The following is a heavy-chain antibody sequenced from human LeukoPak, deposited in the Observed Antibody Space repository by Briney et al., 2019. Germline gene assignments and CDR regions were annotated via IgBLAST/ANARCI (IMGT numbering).Heavy chain of an antibody. Sequence: GGSLRLSCAASGFTFSSYWMHWVRHAPGKGLVWVSRINSDGSSTSYADWVKGRFTISRDNAKNALYLQMNSLRAEDTAVYYCARPRQDGEIFDHWGQGTLVTVSS. D-gene: IGHD5-24*01. CDR2: INSDGSST. CDR3: ARPRQDGEIFDH. CDR1: GFTFSSYW. J-gene: IGHJ4*02. V-gene: IGHV3-74*01.